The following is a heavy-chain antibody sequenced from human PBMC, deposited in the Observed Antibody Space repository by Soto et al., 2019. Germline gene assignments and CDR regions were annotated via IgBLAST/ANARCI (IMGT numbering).Heavy chain of an antibody. D-gene: IGHD1-1*01. Sequence: QVQLVESGGGVVQPGRSLRLSCAASGFIFSSYDMHWVRLAPGKGLEWVAVISYDGSDKNCVDSVKGRFTISRDNSKNTLYLQLNTLRVEDTAVYYCAKGRGEMSTTDIGHWGQGTLVTVSS. V-gene: IGHV3-30*18. CDR3: AKGRGEMSTTDIGH. CDR1: GFIFSSYD. CDR2: ISYDGSDK. J-gene: IGHJ4*02.